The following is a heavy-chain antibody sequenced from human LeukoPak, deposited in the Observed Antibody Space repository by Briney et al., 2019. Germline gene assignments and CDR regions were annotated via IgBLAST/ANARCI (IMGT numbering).Heavy chain of an antibody. CDR3: ARDPSCSGGGCYYYYGMDV. D-gene: IGHD2-15*01. V-gene: IGHV3-33*01. Sequence: GKSLRLSCAASGFTFNTYAIHWVRQAPGKGLEWVAVIWYDGSNKYYADSVRGRFTISRDNSKNTLYLQMNSLRADDTAIYYCARDPSCSGGGCYYYYGMDVWGQGTTVTVSS. J-gene: IGHJ6*02. CDR2: IWYDGSNK. CDR1: GFTFNTYA.